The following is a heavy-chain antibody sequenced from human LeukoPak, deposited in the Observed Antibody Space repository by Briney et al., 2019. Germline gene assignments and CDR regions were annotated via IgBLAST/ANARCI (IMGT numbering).Heavy chain of an antibody. J-gene: IGHJ4*02. CDR3: AKESSGGALDY. D-gene: IGHD6-19*01. Sequence: GRSLRLSCAASGFTFSSYGMHWVRQAPGKGLEWVAVIWYDGSNKYYADSVKGRFTISRDNSKNTLYLQMNSLRAEDTALYYCAKESSGGALDYWGQGTLVTVSS. CDR2: IWYDGSNK. CDR1: GFTFSSYG. V-gene: IGHV3-33*06.